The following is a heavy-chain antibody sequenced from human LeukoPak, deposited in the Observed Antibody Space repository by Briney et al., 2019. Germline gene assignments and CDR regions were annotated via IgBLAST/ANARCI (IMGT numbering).Heavy chain of an antibody. CDR3: VRDRNDFWSGFQY. J-gene: IGHJ4*02. D-gene: IGHD3-3*01. CDR1: GYTFTDYY. V-gene: IGHV1-2*02. CDR2: INPDSGGT. Sequence: RRASVKVSCKASGYTFTDYYFHWVRQAPGQGLEWMGWINPDSGGTGYADKFKGRVTLTRDRTISTVYMEMTSLRSDDTAIYYCVRDRNDFWSGFQYWGQGTLVTVSS.